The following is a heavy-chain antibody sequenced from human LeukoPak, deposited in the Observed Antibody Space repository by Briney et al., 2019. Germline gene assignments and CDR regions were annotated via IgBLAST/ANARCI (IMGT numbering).Heavy chain of an antibody. CDR3: ATPLGGNQKFDY. D-gene: IGHD4-23*01. CDR2: IIPILGIA. CDR1: GYTFTSYA. V-gene: IGHV1-69*04. Sequence: SVKVSCKASGYTFTSYAISWVRQAPGQGLEWMGRIIPILGIANYAQKFQGRVTITADKSTSTAYMELSSLRSEDTAVYYCATPLGGNQKFDYWGQGTLVTVSS. J-gene: IGHJ4*02.